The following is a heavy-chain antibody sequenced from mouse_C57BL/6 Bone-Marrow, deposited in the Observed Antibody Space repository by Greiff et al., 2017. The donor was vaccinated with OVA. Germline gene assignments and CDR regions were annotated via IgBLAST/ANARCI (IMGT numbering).Heavy chain of an antibody. J-gene: IGHJ3*01. D-gene: IGHD2-3*01. Sequence: EVNVVESGGGLVKPGGSLKLSCAASGFTFSDYGMHWVRQAPEKGLEWVAYISSGSSTIYYADTAKGRFTISRDNAKNTLFLQMTSLRSEDTAMYYCAKVYDGYGAYWGQGTLVTVSA. CDR2: ISSGSSTI. CDR1: GFTFSDYG. CDR3: AKVYDGYGAY. V-gene: IGHV5-17*01.